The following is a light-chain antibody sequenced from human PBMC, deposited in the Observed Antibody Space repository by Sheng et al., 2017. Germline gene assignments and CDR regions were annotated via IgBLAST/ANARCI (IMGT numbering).Light chain of an antibody. Sequence: EVVMTQSPATLSVSPGNRATLSCRASESVSNNLAWYHQKPGQAPRLLISGASTRATGVPARFSGSGSETEFTLTISSLQSGDFGVYYCQQYHRWPQTFGQGTRLEI. V-gene: IGKV3-15*01. CDR2: GAS. CDR1: ESVSNN. J-gene: IGKJ2*01. CDR3: QQYHRWPQT.